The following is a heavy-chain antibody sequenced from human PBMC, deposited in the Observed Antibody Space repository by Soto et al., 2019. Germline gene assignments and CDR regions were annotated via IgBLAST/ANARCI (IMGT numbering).Heavy chain of an antibody. D-gene: IGHD3-22*01. CDR3: ARDRYYYDSTDHFSADAFDL. J-gene: IGHJ3*01. CDR1: TNYW. V-gene: IGHV3-74*01. CDR2: ISNDGTTT. Sequence: GGSLILSCAASTNYWMHWVRQAPGKGLVWVSRISNDGTTTNYADSVKGRFTISRDNAKNTVYLQMDSLRAEDTAIYYCARDRYYYDSTDHFSADAFDLWGQGTLVTVSS.